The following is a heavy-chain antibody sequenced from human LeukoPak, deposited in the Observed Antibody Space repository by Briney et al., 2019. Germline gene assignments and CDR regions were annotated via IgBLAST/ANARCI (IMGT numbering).Heavy chain of an antibody. CDR2: ISSSGSTI. V-gene: IGHV3-11*01. D-gene: IGHD3-10*01. CDR3: ASYYQDAFDI. Sequence: GGSLRLSCAASGFTFSDYYMSWIRQAPGKGLEWVSYISSSGSTIYYADSVKGRFTISRDNSKNTLYLQMNSLRAEDTAVYYCASYYQDAFDIWGQGTMVTVSS. CDR1: GFTFSDYY. J-gene: IGHJ3*02.